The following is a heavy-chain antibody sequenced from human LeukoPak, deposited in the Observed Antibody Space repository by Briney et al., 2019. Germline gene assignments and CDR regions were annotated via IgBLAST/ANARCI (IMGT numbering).Heavy chain of an antibody. CDR2: ISSSGTT. V-gene: IGHV3-48*02. CDR1: GFTFSTYN. J-gene: IGHJ4*02. D-gene: IGHD4-23*01. Sequence: GGSLRLSCAASGFTFSTYNMNWIRQAPGKGLEWVSYISSSGTTYYADSVKGRFTISRDNAKRSLYLQMNSLRDEDTAVYYCARDSPTTVVAPDYWGEGTLVTVSS. CDR3: ARDSPTTVVAPDY.